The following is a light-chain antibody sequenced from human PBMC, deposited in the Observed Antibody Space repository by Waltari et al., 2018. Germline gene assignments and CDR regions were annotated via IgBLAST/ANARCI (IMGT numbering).Light chain of an antibody. J-gene: IGLJ2*01. V-gene: IGLV1-40*01. CDR2: GKR. CDR3: QSYDSSLSGSWV. Sequence: QSVLTQPPSVSGAPGQRVTISCTGSSSNIGAGYDVHWCQQLPGTAPKLLIYGKRNRPPGFPYRFSGSKSGTSASLAITGLQAEDEADYYCQSYDSSLSGSWVFGGGTKLTVL. CDR1: SSNIGAGYD.